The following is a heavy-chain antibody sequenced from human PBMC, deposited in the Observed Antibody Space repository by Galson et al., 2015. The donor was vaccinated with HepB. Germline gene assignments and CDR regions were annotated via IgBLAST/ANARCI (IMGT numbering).Heavy chain of an antibody. Sequence: SLRLSCAAPGFIFSNAWMTWVRQAPGKGLEWVGRIKSETDGGTTDYAVPVKGRFTIPRDASKTTRYLQMNSLKTEDTAVYYCTTMGDGGYWGQGTLVTVSS. CDR1: GFIFSNAW. CDR2: IKSETDGGTT. CDR3: TTMGDGGY. V-gene: IGHV3-15*01. J-gene: IGHJ4*02. D-gene: IGHD5-24*01.